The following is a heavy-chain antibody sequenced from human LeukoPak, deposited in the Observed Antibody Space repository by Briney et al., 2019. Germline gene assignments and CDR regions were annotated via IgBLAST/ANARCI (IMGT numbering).Heavy chain of an antibody. D-gene: IGHD2-15*01. V-gene: IGHV4-59*01. J-gene: IGHJ1*01. Sequence: ETLSLTCTVSGGSISSYYWSWNRQPPGKGLEWIGYIYYSGTTNYNPSLKSRVTISVDTSKNQFSLKLSSVTAADTAVYYCAREDYCSGGSCYSGYFQHWGQGTLVTVSS. CDR2: IYYSGTT. CDR3: AREDYCSGGSCYSGYFQH. CDR1: GGSISSYY.